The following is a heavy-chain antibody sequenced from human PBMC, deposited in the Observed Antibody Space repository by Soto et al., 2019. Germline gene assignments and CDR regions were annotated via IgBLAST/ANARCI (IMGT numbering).Heavy chain of an antibody. Sequence: WETLSLTCTVSGGSVSSGSYYWSWIRQPPGKGLEWIGYIYYSGSTNYNPSLKSRVTISVDTSKNQFSLKLSSVTAADTAVYYCARGRWLQFDYWGQGTLVTVSS. CDR3: ARGRWLQFDY. J-gene: IGHJ4*02. D-gene: IGHD5-12*01. V-gene: IGHV4-61*01. CDR2: IYYSGST. CDR1: GGSVSSGSYY.